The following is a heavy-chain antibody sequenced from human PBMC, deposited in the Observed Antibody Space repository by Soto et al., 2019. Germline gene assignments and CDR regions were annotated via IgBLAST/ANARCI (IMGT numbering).Heavy chain of an antibody. CDR3: ARSQGNQPLIYYYGMDV. V-gene: IGHV4-31*03. D-gene: IGHD2-2*01. CDR1: GGSISSGGDY. J-gene: IGHJ6*02. Sequence: QVQLQESGPGLVKPSQTLSLTCTVSGGSISSGGDYWSWIRQHPGKGLEWIGNIYHSGSSNYNPSPKSRVTLSVEPSKNQFSLKLSSVTAADTAVYYCARSQGNQPLIYYYGMDVWGQGTTVTVSS. CDR2: IYHSGSS.